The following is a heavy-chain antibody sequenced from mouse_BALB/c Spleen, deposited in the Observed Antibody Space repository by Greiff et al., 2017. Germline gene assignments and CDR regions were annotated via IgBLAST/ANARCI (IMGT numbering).Heavy chain of an antibody. CDR1: GYTFTSYD. CDR3: ASYGSSKYYYAMDY. J-gene: IGHJ4*01. CDR2: INPSSGYT. D-gene: IGHD1-1*01. Sequence: QLQQSGPELVKPGALVKISCKASGYTFTSYDINWVKQRPGQGLEWIGYINPSSGYTEYNQKFKDKTTLTADKSSSTAYMQLSSLTSEDSAVYYCASYGSSKYYYAMDYWGQGTSVTVSS. V-gene: IGHV1-4*02.